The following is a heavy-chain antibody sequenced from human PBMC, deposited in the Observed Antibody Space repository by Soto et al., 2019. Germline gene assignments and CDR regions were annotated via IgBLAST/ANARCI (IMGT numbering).Heavy chain of an antibody. J-gene: IGHJ6*02. CDR3: AKDQMATRQYYHYGKAV. CDR1: GFTFSGYA. V-gene: IGHV3-23*01. D-gene: IGHD5-12*01. Sequence: GGSLRLSCAASGFTFSGYAMSWVRQAPGKGLEWVSAISGIGDTTYYADSVKGRFTIARDNSKNTLYLQMNSLRAEDTAVYYCAKDQMATRQYYHYGKAVWGQGTTVTVSS. CDR2: ISGIGDTT.